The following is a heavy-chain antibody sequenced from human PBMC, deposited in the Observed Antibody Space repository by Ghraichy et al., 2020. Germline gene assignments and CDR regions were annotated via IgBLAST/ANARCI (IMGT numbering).Heavy chain of an antibody. CDR1: GFTFSSYW. D-gene: IGHD2-15*01. Sequence: GGSLRLSCAASGFTFSSYWMHWVRQAPWKGLVCVSRINSDGSTTTYADSVKGRFTISRDNAKNTLYLQMNSLRAEDTAVYYCARVSGGFDYWGQGTLVTVSS. J-gene: IGHJ4*02. CDR2: INSDGSTT. V-gene: IGHV3-74*01. CDR3: ARVSGGFDY.